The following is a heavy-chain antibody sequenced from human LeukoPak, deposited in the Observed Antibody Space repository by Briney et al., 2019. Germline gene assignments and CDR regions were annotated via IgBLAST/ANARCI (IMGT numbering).Heavy chain of an antibody. J-gene: IGHJ4*02. CDR1: GFTFSGYW. V-gene: IGHV3-7*01. CDR3: AKGLTAILPYYFDY. Sequence: GGSLRLSCAASGFTFSGYWMSWVRQAPGKGLEWVANIKQDGSEKNYVDSVKGRFTISRDNAQKSLFLQMNSLRAEDTAVYYCAKGLTAILPYYFDYWGQGTLVTVSS. CDR2: IKQDGSEK. D-gene: IGHD2-21*02.